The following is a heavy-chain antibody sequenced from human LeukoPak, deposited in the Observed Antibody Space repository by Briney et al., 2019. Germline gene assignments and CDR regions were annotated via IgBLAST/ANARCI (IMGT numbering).Heavy chain of an antibody. CDR3: ARGRRALLWFGESSNHGAFDI. CDR1: GFTFSSYG. Sequence: GGSLRLSCAASGFTFSSYGMHWVRQAPGKGLEWVAVIWYDGSNKYYADSVKGRFTISRDNSKNTLYLQMNSLRAEDTAVYYCARGRRALLWFGESSNHGAFDIWGQGTMVTVSS. V-gene: IGHV3-33*01. CDR2: IWYDGSNK. J-gene: IGHJ3*02. D-gene: IGHD3-10*01.